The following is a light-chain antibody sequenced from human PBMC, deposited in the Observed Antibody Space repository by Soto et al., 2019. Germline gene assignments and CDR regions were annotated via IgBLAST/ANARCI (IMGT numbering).Light chain of an antibody. V-gene: IGKV1-5*03. Sequence: DIQMTQSPSTLSASVGDRVTITCRASQSLNDWLAWFQQKPGKAPNLLIYKVSNLESGVPSRFSGSGSGTEFTLTISSRQADDFATYYCQQYNGYSWAFGQGTKVEIK. CDR2: KVS. J-gene: IGKJ1*01. CDR1: QSLNDW. CDR3: QQYNGYSWA.